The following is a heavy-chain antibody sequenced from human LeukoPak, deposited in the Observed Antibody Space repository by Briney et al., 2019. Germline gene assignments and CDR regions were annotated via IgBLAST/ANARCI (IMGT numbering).Heavy chain of an antibody. CDR1: GGSISSYY. J-gene: IGHJ4*02. CDR2: IYYSGST. Sequence: SETLSLTCTVSGGSISSYYWSWIRQPPGKGLEWIGYIYYSGSTNYNPSLKSRVTISVDTSKNQLSLKLSSVTAADTAVYYCARGLYDILTGYYVFDYWGQGTLVTVSS. V-gene: IGHV4-59*01. D-gene: IGHD3-9*01. CDR3: ARGLYDILTGYYVFDY.